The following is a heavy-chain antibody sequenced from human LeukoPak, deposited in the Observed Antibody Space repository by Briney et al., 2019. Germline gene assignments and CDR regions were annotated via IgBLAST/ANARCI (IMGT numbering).Heavy chain of an antibody. J-gene: IGHJ5*02. CDR3: ARAGAVAGDWFDP. CDR2: IYYSGST. CDR1: GGSISSHY. V-gene: IGHV4-59*11. Sequence: SETLSPTCTVSGGSISSHYWSWIRQPPGKGLEWIGYIYYSGSTNYNPSLKSRVTISVDTSKNQFSLKLSSVTAADTAVYYCARAGAVAGDWFDPWGQGTLVTVSS. D-gene: IGHD6-19*01.